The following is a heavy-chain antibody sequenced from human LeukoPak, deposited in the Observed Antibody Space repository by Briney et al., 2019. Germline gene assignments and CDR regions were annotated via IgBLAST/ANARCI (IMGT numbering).Heavy chain of an antibody. CDR3: ANNRIVGITPLDY. Sequence: GGSLRLSCATSGFALRYYQMNWVRQAPGKGLEWVSTTSDRAGSSSYSDSVKGRFTISRDNSKNTLYLQMNSLRAEDTAVYYCANNRIVGITPLDYWGQGTLVIVSS. D-gene: IGHD1-26*01. V-gene: IGHV3-23*01. CDR1: GFALRYYQ. J-gene: IGHJ4*02. CDR2: TSDRAGSS.